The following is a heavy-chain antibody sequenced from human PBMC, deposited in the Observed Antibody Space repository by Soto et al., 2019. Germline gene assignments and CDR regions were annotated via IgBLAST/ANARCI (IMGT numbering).Heavy chain of an antibody. D-gene: IGHD3-16*01. CDR2: ISAYNGNK. J-gene: IGHJ6*02. CDR3: AMVDNYVTPTPQDG. V-gene: IGHV1-18*01. Sequence: ASVKVSCKASGYTFTSYGISWVRQAPGQGLEWMGWISAYNGNKKYAQKVQGRVTMTTDTSTTTAYMDLGSLTSDDTAVYYCAMVDNYVTPTPQDGWGQGTTVTVSS. CDR1: GYTFTSYG.